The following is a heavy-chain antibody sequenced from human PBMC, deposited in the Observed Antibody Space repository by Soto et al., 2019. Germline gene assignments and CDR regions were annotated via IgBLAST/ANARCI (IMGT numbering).Heavy chain of an antibody. CDR1: GFTLSSYS. Sequence: EVQLVESGGGMVQPGGSLRVSCAASGFTLSSYSMHWVRQAPGKGLEWVSYISGSGGTIYYADSVKGRLTISRDNAKNSRCEQMNSLRDEDTAVYFCARETGLRSSGWSYYFDFWGQGTRVTVSS. J-gene: IGHJ4*02. CDR3: ARETGLRSSGWSYYFDF. CDR2: ISGSGGTI. V-gene: IGHV3-48*02. D-gene: IGHD6-19*01.